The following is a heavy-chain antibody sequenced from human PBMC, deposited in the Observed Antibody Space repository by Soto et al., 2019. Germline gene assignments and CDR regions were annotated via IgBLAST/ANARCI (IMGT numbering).Heavy chain of an antibody. Sequence: EVQLFESGGGLVQPGGSVSLSCAASGFTFSSYAISWVRQAPGKGLAWVSAVSGSGGTTYYADSVKGRFTISRDNSKNTVYLQMNSLRVEDTDVYYCAKWYYYDSRPRKYFDYWGQGTLVIVSS. D-gene: IGHD3-22*01. J-gene: IGHJ4*02. CDR2: VSGSGGTT. CDR3: AKWYYYDSRPRKYFDY. V-gene: IGHV3-23*01. CDR1: GFTFSSYA.